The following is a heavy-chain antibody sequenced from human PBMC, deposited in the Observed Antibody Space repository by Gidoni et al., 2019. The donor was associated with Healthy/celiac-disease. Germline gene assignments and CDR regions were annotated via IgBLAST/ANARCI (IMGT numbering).Heavy chain of an antibody. D-gene: IGHD2-15*01. J-gene: IGHJ5*02. V-gene: IGHV3-23*01. Sequence: EVTLLESGGGVLQPGGSLRLSGAAYGFTFSSYSRRWGRQAPGKWLEWVSAISGSGGSTYYADSVKGRFTISRDNSKNTLYLQMNSLRAEDTAVYYCAKQGTGYCSGGSCYSSFVWFDPWGQGTLVTVSS. CDR3: AKQGTGYCSGGSCYSSFVWFDP. CDR1: GFTFSSYS. CDR2: ISGSGGST.